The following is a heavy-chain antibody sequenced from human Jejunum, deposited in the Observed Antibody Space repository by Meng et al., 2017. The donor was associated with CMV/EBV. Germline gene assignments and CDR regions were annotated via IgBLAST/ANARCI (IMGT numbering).Heavy chain of an antibody. CDR1: GYTFSRYS. CDR3: ARGTPGRSYSDY. D-gene: IGHD3-10*01. J-gene: IGHJ4*02. Sequence: QVQLGQSGSELKKPGASVKVSCEASGYTFSRYSMHWVRQAPGQGLEWLGWFVNNVDTYSAQKFQGRVTMTTDTHTSTAFMELRSLRSDDTAVYYCARGTPGRSYSDYWGQGTLVTVSS. CDR2: FVNNVDT. V-gene: IGHV1-18*01.